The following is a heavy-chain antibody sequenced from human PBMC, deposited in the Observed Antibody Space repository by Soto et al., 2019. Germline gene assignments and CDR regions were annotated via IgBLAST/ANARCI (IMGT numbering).Heavy chain of an antibody. CDR1: GGSTSSSSYY. CDR3: ARRCGSDYYYGMYV. J-gene: IGHJ6*02. D-gene: IGHD2-21*01. V-gene: IGHV4-39*01. CDR2: ITYSGRT. Sequence: SETLSLTCTVSGGSTSSSSYYWGWIRQPPGKGLEWIGSITYSGRTYYNPSLKSRVTISVDTSNNQFSLKLSSVTAADTAVYYCARRCGSDYYYGMYVWGQGTTVTVSS.